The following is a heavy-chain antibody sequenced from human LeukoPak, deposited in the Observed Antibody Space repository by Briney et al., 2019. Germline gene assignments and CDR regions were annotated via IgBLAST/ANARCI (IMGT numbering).Heavy chain of an antibody. CDR3: ARLIPNDYGDLPDY. V-gene: IGHV1-18*01. CDR2: ISAYNGNT. D-gene: IGHD4-17*01. CDR1: GYTFTSYG. J-gene: IGHJ4*02. Sequence: ASVKVSCKASGYTFTSYGISWVRQAPGQGLEWMGWISAYNGNTNYAQRLQGRVTMTTDTSTSTAYMELRSLRSDDTAVYYCARLIPNDYGDLPDYWGQGTLVTVSS.